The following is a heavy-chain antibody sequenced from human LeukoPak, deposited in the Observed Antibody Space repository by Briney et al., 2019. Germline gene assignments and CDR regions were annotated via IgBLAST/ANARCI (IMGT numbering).Heavy chain of an antibody. Sequence: PSETLSLTCTVSGSSISGYYWNWIRQPAGKGLEWIGRLHPSGATNYNPSLKSRITMSLDTSKNQFSLKLSSVTAADTAVYYCAREGGGYGEVIDYWGQGTLVTVSS. V-gene: IGHV4-4*07. CDR3: AREGGGYGEVIDY. D-gene: IGHD4-17*01. CDR2: LHPSGAT. CDR1: GSSISGYY. J-gene: IGHJ4*02.